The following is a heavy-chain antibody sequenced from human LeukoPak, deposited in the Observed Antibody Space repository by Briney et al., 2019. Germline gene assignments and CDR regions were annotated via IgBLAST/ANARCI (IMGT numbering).Heavy chain of an antibody. Sequence: GESLKISCKGSGYSFTSYWIGWVRQMPGKGLEWMGIIYPGDSDTRYSPSFQGQVTISADKSISTAYLQWSSLKASDTAMYYCARHRKLSLMATDDYYYYMDVWGKGTTVTVSS. J-gene: IGHJ6*03. D-gene: IGHD5-12*01. V-gene: IGHV5-51*01. CDR2: IYPGDSDT. CDR3: ARHRKLSLMATDDYYYYMDV. CDR1: GYSFTSYW.